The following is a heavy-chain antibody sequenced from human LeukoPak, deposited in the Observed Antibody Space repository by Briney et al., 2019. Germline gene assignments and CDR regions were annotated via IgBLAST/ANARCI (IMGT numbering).Heavy chain of an antibody. CDR2: IYYSGST. J-gene: IGHJ6*03. CDR1: GGSISSYY. CDR3: ARGPRYYYYMDV. V-gene: IGHV4-39*07. Sequence: SETLSLTCTVSGGSISSYYWGWIRQPPGEGLEWIGSIYYSGSTYYNSSLQSRVTISVDTSNNQSSLKLSSVTAPDTAVYYCARGPRYYYYMDVWGKGTTVTVSS.